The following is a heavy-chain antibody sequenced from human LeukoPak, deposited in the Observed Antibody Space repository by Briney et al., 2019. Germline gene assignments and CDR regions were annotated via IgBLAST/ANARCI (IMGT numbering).Heavy chain of an antibody. CDR1: GITLSNYG. V-gene: IGHV3-30*02. Sequence: GGSLRLSCAASGITLSNYGMHWARQAPGKGLEWVAFIRSDGTEKYYVDSVKGRFTISRDNSKNTLYLQMNSLRPEDTALYFCAKDGDTGGYSYFDYWGQGTLVTVSS. CDR2: IRSDGTEK. J-gene: IGHJ4*02. CDR3: AKDGDTGGYSYFDY. D-gene: IGHD3-22*01.